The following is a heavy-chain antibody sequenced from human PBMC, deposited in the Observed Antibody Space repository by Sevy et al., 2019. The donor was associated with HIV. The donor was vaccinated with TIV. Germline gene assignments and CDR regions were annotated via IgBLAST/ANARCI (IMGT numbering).Heavy chain of an antibody. J-gene: IGHJ6*02. Sequence: GGSLRLSCAASGFTFSSYSMNWVRQAPGKGLEWVSYISSSRSTIYYADSVKGRFTISRDNAKNSLYLQMNGLRAEDTAVYYCARDRCSSTSCYRDYYYGMDVWGQWTTVTVSS. D-gene: IGHD2-2*02. CDR1: GFTFSSYS. CDR3: ARDRCSSTSCYRDYYYGMDV. CDR2: ISSSRSTI. V-gene: IGHV3-48*01.